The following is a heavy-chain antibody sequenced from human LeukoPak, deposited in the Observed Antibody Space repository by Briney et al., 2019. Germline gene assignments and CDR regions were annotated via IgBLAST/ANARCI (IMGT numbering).Heavy chain of an antibody. CDR3: PRGESSDYFTYCFVH. J-gene: IGHJ4*02. Sequence: GGSLRPSCAVSGFTVRTNYISWVRQAPGKGREWVAVIYSSGGKHYSDSGKGRFSISRNEGTNAVYVQMKSLCVGETAREYLPRGESSDYFTYCFVHWGQGTPVTVSS. CDR2: IYSSGGK. D-gene: IGHD3-22*01. CDR1: GFTVRTNY. V-gene: IGHV3-66*03.